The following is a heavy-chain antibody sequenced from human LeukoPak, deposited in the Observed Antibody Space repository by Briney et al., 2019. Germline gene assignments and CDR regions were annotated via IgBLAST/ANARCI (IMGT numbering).Heavy chain of an antibody. CDR3: AKGYSRGYYYYMDV. CDR2: ISGSGGST. D-gene: IGHD6-13*01. J-gene: IGHJ6*03. CDR1: GFTFSSYS. V-gene: IGHV3-23*01. Sequence: PGGSLRLSCAASGFTFSSYSMSWVRQAPGKGLEWVSAISGSGGSTYYADSVKGRFTISRDNSKNTLYLQMNSLRAEDTAVYYCAKGYSRGYYYYMDVWGKGTTVTVSS.